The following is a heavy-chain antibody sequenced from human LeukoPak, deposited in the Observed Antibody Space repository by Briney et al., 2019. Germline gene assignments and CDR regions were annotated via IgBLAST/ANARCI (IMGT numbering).Heavy chain of an antibody. CDR2: IRSKAYGGTT. Sequence: PGGSLRLSCTASGFTFGDYAMSWVRQAPGKGLEWVGFIRSKAYGGTTEYAASVKGRFTISRDDSKSIAYLQMNSLKTEDTAVYYCTVVPAASGEGYYYYYMDVWGKGTTVTVSS. CDR1: GFTFGDYA. CDR3: TVVPAASGEGYYYYYMDV. D-gene: IGHD2-2*01. V-gene: IGHV3-49*04. J-gene: IGHJ6*03.